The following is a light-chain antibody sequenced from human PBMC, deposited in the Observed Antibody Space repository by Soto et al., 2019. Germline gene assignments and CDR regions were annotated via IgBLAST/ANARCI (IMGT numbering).Light chain of an antibody. V-gene: IGKV3-11*01. CDR3: QQRSNWPPYT. CDR1: QSVSSY. CDR2: DAS. Sequence: EIVLTQSPATLYSSTGERATLSCRASQSVSSYLAWYQQKPGQAPRLLIYDASNRATGIPARFSGSGSGTDFTLTISSLEPEDFAVYYCQQRSNWPPYTFGQGTKLEIK. J-gene: IGKJ2*01.